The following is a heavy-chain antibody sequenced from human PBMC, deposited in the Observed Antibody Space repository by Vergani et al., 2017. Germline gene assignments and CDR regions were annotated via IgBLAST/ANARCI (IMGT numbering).Heavy chain of an antibody. CDR3: ARDSWTSELRGVYWFDT. J-gene: IGHJ5*02. CDR1: GGSITSGSFY. V-gene: IGHV4-61*02. D-gene: IGHD3-10*01. CDR2: IHSSGTT. Sequence: QVQLHESGPGLVKPYQTLSLTCTVSGGSITSGSFYWSWIRQPAGKGLEWIGRIHSSGTTNYNPPLKSRVTLSVDTSKNQLSLRMTSVTAADTAVYYCARDSWTSELRGVYWFDTWGQGTLVSVSS.